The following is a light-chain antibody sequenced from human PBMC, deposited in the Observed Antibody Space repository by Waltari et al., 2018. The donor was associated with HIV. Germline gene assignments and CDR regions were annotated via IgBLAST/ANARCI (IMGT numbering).Light chain of an antibody. V-gene: IGLV2-23*02. CDR1: SRDVGGYNL. CDR2: EVS. J-gene: IGLJ2*01. Sequence: QSALTQPASVSGSPGQSIPISCTGTSRDVGGYNLVSWYQQHPGKAPKLMIYEVSKLPSWVSYRISGSKSGKTASLTIPGLQAEDEADYYCCAYAGSTTYVIFGGGTKLTGL. CDR3: CAYAGSTTYVI.